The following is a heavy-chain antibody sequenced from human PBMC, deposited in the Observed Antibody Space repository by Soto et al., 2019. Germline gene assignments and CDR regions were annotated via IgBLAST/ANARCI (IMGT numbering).Heavy chain of an antibody. Sequence: GASVKVSCKASGYTFSGYYIHWVRQAPGQGLEWMGWINPKSGDTNYGQKFQVWVSMTRDTSISTVYMELSRLRSDDTAVYYCVRDNWNSYDSSGYSSFDIWGQGTMVTVSS. D-gene: IGHD3-22*01. CDR2: INPKSGDT. V-gene: IGHV1-2*04. CDR3: VRDNWNSYDSSGYSSFDI. CDR1: GYTFSGYY. J-gene: IGHJ3*02.